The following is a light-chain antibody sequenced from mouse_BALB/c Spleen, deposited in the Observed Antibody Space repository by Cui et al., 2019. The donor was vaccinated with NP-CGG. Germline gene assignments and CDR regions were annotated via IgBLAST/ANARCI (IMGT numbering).Light chain of an antibody. Sequence: QIVLTQSPAIMSASLGEEITLTCSASPSVSYMHWYQQKSGTSPKLLIYSTSNLASGVPSRFSGSGSGTFYSLTISSVEAEDAADYYCQQWSSCPWTFGGGTKLEIK. CDR2: STS. CDR3: QQWSSCPWT. CDR1: PSVSY. J-gene: IGKJ1*01. V-gene: IGKV4-80*01.